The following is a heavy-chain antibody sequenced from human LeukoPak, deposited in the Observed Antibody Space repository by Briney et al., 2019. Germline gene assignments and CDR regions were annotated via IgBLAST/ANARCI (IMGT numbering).Heavy chain of an antibody. CDR1: GFTFSSYW. CDR3: ARGYCSGGSCYFDY. V-gene: IGHV3-7*01. Sequence: PGGSLRLSCAASGFTFSSYWMSWVRQAPGKGLEWVANIKQDGSVKYYVDSVKGRFTISRDNAKNSLYLQMNSLRAEDTAVYYCARGYCSGGSCYFDYWGQGTLVTVSS. CDR2: IKQDGSVK. D-gene: IGHD2-15*01. J-gene: IGHJ4*02.